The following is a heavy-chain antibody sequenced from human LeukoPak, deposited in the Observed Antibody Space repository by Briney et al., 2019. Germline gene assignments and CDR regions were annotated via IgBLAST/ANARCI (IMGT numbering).Heavy chain of an antibody. CDR2: IYYSGST. CDR1: GFTFSSYA. D-gene: IGHD6-19*01. CDR3: ARDDNSSGWYDWFDP. V-gene: IGHV4-59*01. Sequence: GSLRLSCAASGFTFSSYAMSWIRQPPGKGLEWIGYIYYSGSTNYNPSLKSRVTISVDTSKNQFSLKLSSVTAADTAVYYCARDDNSSGWYDWFDPWGQGTLVTVSS. J-gene: IGHJ5*02.